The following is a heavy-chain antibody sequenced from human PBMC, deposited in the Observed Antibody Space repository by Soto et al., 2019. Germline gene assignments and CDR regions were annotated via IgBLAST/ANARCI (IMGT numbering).Heavy chain of an antibody. V-gene: IGHV4-30-4*01. J-gene: IGHJ4*02. D-gene: IGHD3-10*01. Sequence: QVQLQESGPGLVKPSQTLSLTCTVSGGSISSGDYYWSWIRQPPGKGLEWIGYIYYSGSTYYNPSLKSRVTISVDTSKNQFSLKLSSVTAADTAVYYCARVTPPWVVRGVISQFDYWGQGTLVTVSS. CDR3: ARVTPPWVVRGVISQFDY. CDR2: IYYSGST. CDR1: GGSISSGDYY.